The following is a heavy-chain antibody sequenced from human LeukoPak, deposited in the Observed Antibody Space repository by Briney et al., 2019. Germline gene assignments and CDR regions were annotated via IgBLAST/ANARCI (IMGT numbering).Heavy chain of an antibody. Sequence: PGGSLRLSCAASGFTFSSYTMNWVRQAPVRQAAGKGLEWVSSISSSSSYIYYAGSVKGRFTISRDNAKNSLYLQMNSLRAEDTAVYYCARVAGYCSSTSNCYSDYWGQGTLVTVSS. D-gene: IGHD2-2*01. CDR1: GFTFSSYT. CDR3: ARVAGYCSSTSNCYSDY. CDR2: ISSSSSYI. J-gene: IGHJ4*02. V-gene: IGHV3-21*01.